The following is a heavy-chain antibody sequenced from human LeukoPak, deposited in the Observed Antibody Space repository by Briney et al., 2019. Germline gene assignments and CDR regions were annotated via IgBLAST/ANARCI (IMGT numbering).Heavy chain of an antibody. CDR3: AWGGMAAFDS. V-gene: IGHV3-11*04. CDR2: ISSSGNTR. D-gene: IGHD3-16*01. CDR1: GFTFSDYY. Sequence: KPGGSLRLSXAASGFTFSDYYMSWISQAPGKGLEWVAYISSSGNTRYYADSVKGRFTISRDNAKKSLYLQMNSLRAEDTAVYYCAWGGMAAFDSWGQGTLVTVSS. J-gene: IGHJ4*02.